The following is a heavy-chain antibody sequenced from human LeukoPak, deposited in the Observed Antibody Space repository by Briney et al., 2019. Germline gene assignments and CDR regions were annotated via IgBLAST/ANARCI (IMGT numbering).Heavy chain of an antibody. Sequence: PGGSVRLSCAASGSNFSSFGMHWVRQAPGEGLEWVAYIGYTGTNTYYADSVKGRFTISRDNSKNTVHLQMNSLRAADTALYSCARDLTGKYYIAYWGQGTLVTVSS. CDR3: ARDLTGKYYIAY. V-gene: IGHV3-30*02. J-gene: IGHJ4*02. CDR2: IGYTGTNT. D-gene: IGHD2-8*02. CDR1: GSNFSSFG.